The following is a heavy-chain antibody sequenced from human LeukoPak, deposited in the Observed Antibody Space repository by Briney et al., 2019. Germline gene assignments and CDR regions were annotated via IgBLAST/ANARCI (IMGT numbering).Heavy chain of an antibody. Sequence: PGGSLRLSCAASGFTFDDYAMHWVRQAPGKGLEWVSGISWNSGSIGYADSVKGRFTVSRDNAKNSLYLQMNSLRAEDTALYYCAEAGGSSFKDYYYYGMDVWGQGTTVTVSS. D-gene: IGHD1-26*01. CDR3: AEAGGSSFKDYYYYGMDV. CDR1: GFTFDDYA. J-gene: IGHJ6*02. CDR2: ISWNSGSI. V-gene: IGHV3-9*01.